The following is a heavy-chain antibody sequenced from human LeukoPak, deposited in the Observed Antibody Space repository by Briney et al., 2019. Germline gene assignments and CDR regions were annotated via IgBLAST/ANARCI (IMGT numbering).Heavy chain of an antibody. J-gene: IGHJ4*02. Sequence: ASVKVSCKVSGYTLTELSMHWVRQAPGKGLEWMGGFDPEDGETIYAQKFQGRVTMTEDTSTDTAYMELSSLRSEGTAVYYCATAEIRDDYVWGSYRYVYFDYWGQGTLVTVSS. CDR3: ATAEIRDDYVWGSYRYVYFDY. V-gene: IGHV1-24*01. CDR1: GYTLTELS. D-gene: IGHD3-16*02. CDR2: FDPEDGET.